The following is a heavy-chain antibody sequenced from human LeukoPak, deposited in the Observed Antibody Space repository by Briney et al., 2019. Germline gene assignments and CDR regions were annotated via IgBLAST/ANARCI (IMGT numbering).Heavy chain of an antibody. D-gene: IGHD3-9*01. J-gene: IGHJ3*02. CDR3: VRDHYDVLTGYAYNAYDI. CDR2: ISGYNANT. V-gene: IGHV1-18*01. Sequence: ASVKVSCKASGYTFTNYGVNWVRQAPGKGLEWMGWISGYNANTNYAQKLQGRVTMTTDTSTSTAYMELRSLRSDDTAVYYCVRDHYDVLTGYAYNAYDIWGQGTMVAVSS. CDR1: GYTFTNYG.